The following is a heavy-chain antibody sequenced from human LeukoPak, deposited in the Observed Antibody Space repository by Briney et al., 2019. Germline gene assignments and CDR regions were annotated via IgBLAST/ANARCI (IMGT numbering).Heavy chain of an antibody. V-gene: IGHV3-48*01. CDR3: ARDLQGSYYYGMDV. Sequence: PGGSLRLSCADSGLTFSRYSMNWARQAPGKGLEWVSYISSNSNTIYYADSVKGRFTISRDNGKNSLYLQMNSLRAEDTAVYYCARDLQGSYYYGMDVWGQGTTVIVSS. CDR1: GLTFSRYS. CDR2: ISSNSNTI. J-gene: IGHJ6*02. D-gene: IGHD2-15*01.